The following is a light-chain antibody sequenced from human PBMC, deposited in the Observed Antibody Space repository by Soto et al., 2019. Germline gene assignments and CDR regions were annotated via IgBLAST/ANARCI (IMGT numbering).Light chain of an antibody. CDR3: QQRSNWPPIT. V-gene: IGKV3-11*01. Sequence: EIVLTQSPATLSLSPGERATLSCRASQSVSSNLAWYQQKPDQAPRLLIYDASNRATGIPARFSGSGSGTDFTLTISSLEPEDFAVYYCQQRSNWPPITFGQGTKVDIK. CDR1: QSVSSN. J-gene: IGKJ1*01. CDR2: DAS.